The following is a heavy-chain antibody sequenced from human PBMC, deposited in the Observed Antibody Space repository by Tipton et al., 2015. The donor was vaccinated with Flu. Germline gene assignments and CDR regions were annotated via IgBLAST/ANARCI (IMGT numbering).Heavy chain of an antibody. V-gene: IGHV4-38-2*01. J-gene: IGHJ4*02. Sequence: TLSLTCSVSGDSIGSRYYWGWIRQPPGKGLEWIGNIHRSGNTYYNPSLKSRVAISLDTFQNQFSLKLTSVTAADTAVYYCATTTYYYGSGSHDYWGQGTLVTVSS. CDR2: IHRSGNT. D-gene: IGHD3-10*01. CDR1: GDSIGSRYY. CDR3: ATTTYYYGSGSHDY.